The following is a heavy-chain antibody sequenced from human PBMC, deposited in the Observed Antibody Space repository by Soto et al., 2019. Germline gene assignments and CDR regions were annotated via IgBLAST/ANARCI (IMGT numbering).Heavy chain of an antibody. CDR1: GYTLTELS. CDR3: AGRGVDILTGYYKYYYYGMDV. D-gene: IGHD3-9*01. Sequence: ASVKVSCKVSGYTLTELSMHWVRQAPGKGLEWMGGFDPEDGETIYAQKFQGRVTMTEDTSTDTAYMELSSLRSEDTAVYYFAGRGVDILTGYYKYYYYGMDVWGQGTTVTVSS. CDR2: FDPEDGET. V-gene: IGHV1-24*01. J-gene: IGHJ6*02.